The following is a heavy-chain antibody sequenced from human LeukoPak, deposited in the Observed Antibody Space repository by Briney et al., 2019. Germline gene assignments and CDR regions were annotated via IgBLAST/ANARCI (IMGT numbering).Heavy chain of an antibody. Sequence: GASVKVSCKVSGYTLTELSMHWVRQAPGKGLEWMGGFDPEDGGTIYAQKFQGRVTMTEDTSTDTAYTELSSLRSEDTAVYYCATDHRVRGAAEFDYWGQGTLVTVSS. V-gene: IGHV1-24*01. J-gene: IGHJ4*02. CDR2: FDPEDGGT. CDR3: ATDHRVRGAAEFDY. D-gene: IGHD3-10*01. CDR1: GYTLTELS.